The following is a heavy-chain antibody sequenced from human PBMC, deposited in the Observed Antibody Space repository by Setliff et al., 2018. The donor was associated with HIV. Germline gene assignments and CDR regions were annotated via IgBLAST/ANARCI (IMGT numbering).Heavy chain of an antibody. Sequence: ASVKVSCKASGYTFTGYFIHWVRQAPGQGLEWVGRINPNSGDTNFAQKFQGMITMTRDTSISTAYLELNRLRSDDTAVYYCAREYDVLTGYYISAFDIWGQGTMVTVSS. CDR2: INPNSGDT. J-gene: IGHJ3*02. CDR1: GYTFTGYF. CDR3: AREYDVLTGYYISAFDI. D-gene: IGHD3-9*01. V-gene: IGHV1-2*06.